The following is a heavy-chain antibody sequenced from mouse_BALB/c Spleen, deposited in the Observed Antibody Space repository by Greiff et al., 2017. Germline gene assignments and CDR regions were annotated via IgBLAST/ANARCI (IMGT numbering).Heavy chain of an antibody. CDR2: IWAGGST. J-gene: IGHJ4*01. CDR3: ARDLWDDAMDY. CDR1: GFSLTSYG. D-gene: IGHD4-1*01. V-gene: IGHV2-9*02. Sequence: VQRVESGPGLVAPSQSLSITCTVSGFSLTSYGVHWVRQPPGKGLEWLGVIWAGGSTNYNSALMSRLSISKDNSKSQVFLKMNSLQTDDTAMYYCARDLWDDAMDYWGQGTSVTVSS.